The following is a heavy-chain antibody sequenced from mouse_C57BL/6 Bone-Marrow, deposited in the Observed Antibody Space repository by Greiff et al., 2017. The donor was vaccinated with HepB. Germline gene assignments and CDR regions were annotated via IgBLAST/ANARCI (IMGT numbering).Heavy chain of an antibody. CDR3: ANGYYGNPWFAY. V-gene: IGHV1-59*01. J-gene: IGHJ3*01. Sequence: QVQLQQPGAELVRPGTSVKLSCKASGYTFTSYWMHWVKQRPGQGLEWIGVIDPSDSYTNYNQKFKGKATLTVDTSSSTAYMQLSSLTSEDSAVYYCANGYYGNPWFAYGGQGTLVTVSA. CDR2: IDPSDSYT. CDR1: GYTFTSYW. D-gene: IGHD2-1*01.